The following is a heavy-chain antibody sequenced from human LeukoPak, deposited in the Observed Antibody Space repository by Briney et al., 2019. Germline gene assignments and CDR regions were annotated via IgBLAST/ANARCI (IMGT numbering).Heavy chain of an antibody. CDR2: IYYSGST. V-gene: IGHV4-59*01. Sequence: SETLSLTCTVSGGSISSYYWSWIRQPPGKGLEWIGYIYYSGSTNYNPSLKSRVTISVDTSKNQFSLKLSSVTAADTAVYYCARGINWFDPWGQGTLVTVSS. CDR1: GGSISSYY. CDR3: ARGINWFDP. J-gene: IGHJ5*02.